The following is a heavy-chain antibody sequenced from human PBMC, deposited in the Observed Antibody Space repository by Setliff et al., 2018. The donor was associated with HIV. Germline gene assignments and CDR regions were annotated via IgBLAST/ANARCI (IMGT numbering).Heavy chain of an antibody. Sequence: SETLSLTCTVSGGSIKSSSYYWGWIRQPPGKGLEWIGNIYYIGNTDYNPSLKSRVTISIDTSKNQFSLKLSSVTAADTAVYYCARVPPGPYYYYMDVWGKGTTVTVS. CDR2: IYYIGNT. J-gene: IGHJ6*03. V-gene: IGHV4-39*07. CDR1: GGSIKSSSYY. CDR3: ARVPPGPYYYYMDV.